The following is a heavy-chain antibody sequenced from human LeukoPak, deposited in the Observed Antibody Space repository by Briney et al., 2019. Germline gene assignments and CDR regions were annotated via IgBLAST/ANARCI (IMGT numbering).Heavy chain of an antibody. CDR3: AKDNYRVPLPDY. CDR2: ISGSGGST. J-gene: IGHJ4*02. V-gene: IGHV3-23*01. D-gene: IGHD3-16*02. CDR1: GLTFSSYA. Sequence: PGGSLRLSCAASGLTFSSYAMSWVRQAPGKGLEWVSAISGSGGSTYYADSVKGRFTISRDNSKNTLYLQMNSLRAEDTAVYYCAKDNYRVPLPDYWGQGTLVTVSS.